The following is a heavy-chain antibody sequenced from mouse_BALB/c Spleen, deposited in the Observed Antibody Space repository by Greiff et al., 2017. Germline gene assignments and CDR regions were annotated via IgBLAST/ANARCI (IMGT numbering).Heavy chain of an antibody. Sequence: EVKLQESGPGLVKPSQSLSLTCTVTGYSITSDYAWNWIRQFPGNKLEWMGYISYSGSTSYNPSLKSRISITRDTSKNQFFLQLNSVTTEDTATYYCARKNYRYERGFDYWGQGTTLTVSS. J-gene: IGHJ2*01. V-gene: IGHV3-2*02. CDR2: ISYSGST. D-gene: IGHD2-14*01. CDR1: GYSITSDYA. CDR3: ARKNYRYERGFDY.